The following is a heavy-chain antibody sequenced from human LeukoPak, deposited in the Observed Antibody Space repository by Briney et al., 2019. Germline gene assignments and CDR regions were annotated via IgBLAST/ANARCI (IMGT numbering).Heavy chain of an antibody. CDR1: GFTFSSYS. CDR3: ARDYYDFWSGDAFDI. J-gene: IGHJ3*02. CDR2: ISSSSSYI. Sequence: GGSLRLSCAASGFTFSSYSMNWVRQAPGKGLEWVSSISSSSSYIYYADSVKGRFTISRDNVKNSLYLQMNSLRAEDTAVYYCARDYYDFWSGDAFDIWGQGTMVTVSS. V-gene: IGHV3-21*01. D-gene: IGHD3-3*01.